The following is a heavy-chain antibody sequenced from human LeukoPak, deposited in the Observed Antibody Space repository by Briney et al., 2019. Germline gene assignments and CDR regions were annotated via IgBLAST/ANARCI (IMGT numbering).Heavy chain of an antibody. CDR1: GFTVNNNY. CDR3: AMTPLAYCGGDCYPEYFQH. J-gene: IGHJ1*01. D-gene: IGHD2-21*02. CDR2: IYSGGSS. V-gene: IGHV3-66*01. Sequence: PGGSLRLSCAASGFTVNNNYMTWVRQAPGKGLEWVSVIYSGGSSYYADSVKGRFTISRDNAKNSLYLQMNSLRAEDTAVYYCAMTPLAYCGGDCYPEYFQHWGQGTLVTVSS.